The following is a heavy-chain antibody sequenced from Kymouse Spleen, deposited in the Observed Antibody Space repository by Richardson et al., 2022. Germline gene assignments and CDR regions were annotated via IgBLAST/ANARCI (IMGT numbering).Heavy chain of an antibody. V-gene: IGHV3-33*01. Sequence: QVQLVESGGGVVQPGRSLRLSCAASGFTFSSYGMHWVRQAPGKGLEWVAVIWYDGSNKYYADSVKGRFTISRDNSKNTLYLQMNSLRAEDTAVYYCARNWGDRAFDIWGQGTMVTVSS. D-gene: IGHD7-27*02. CDR3: ARNWGDRAFDI. CDR1: GFTFSSYG. CDR2: IWYDGSNK. J-gene: IGHJ3*02.